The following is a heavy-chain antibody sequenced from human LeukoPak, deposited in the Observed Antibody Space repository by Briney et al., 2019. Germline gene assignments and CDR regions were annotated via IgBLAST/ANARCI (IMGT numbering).Heavy chain of an antibody. V-gene: IGHV2-5*02. J-gene: IGHJ5*02. CDR3: APSPDIAAAGIMSWFDP. D-gene: IGHD6-13*01. CDR1: GFSLSTSGLG. Sequence: SGPTLVNPTQTLTVTCTFSGFSLSTSGLGVGWIRQPPGKALEWLAVIYWDDDKCYSPSLKSRLTITKDTSKNQVVLTMTNMDPVDTATYYCAPSPDIAAAGIMSWFDPWGQGTLVTVSS. CDR2: IYWDDDK.